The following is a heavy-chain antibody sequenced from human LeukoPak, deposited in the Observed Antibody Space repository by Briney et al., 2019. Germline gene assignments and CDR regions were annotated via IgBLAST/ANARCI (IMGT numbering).Heavy chain of an antibody. CDR1: GFTFGDYA. V-gene: IGHV3-21*01. D-gene: IGHD6-6*01. CDR2: ISSSSSYI. J-gene: IGHJ4*02. Sequence: GGSLRLSCAASGFTFGDYAMHWVRQAPGKVMEWVSSISSSSSYIYYADSVKGRFTISRDNAKNSLYLQMNSLRAEDTAVYYCARDAGIAARGFGYWGQGTLVTVSS. CDR3: ARDAGIAARGFGY.